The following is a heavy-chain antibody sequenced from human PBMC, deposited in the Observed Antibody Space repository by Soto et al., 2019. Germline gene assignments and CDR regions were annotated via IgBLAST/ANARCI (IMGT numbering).Heavy chain of an antibody. J-gene: IGHJ4*02. CDR3: AKGGVWDSRSSGGVDY. CDR1: GFTFKSYG. V-gene: IGHV3-30*18. D-gene: IGHD6-6*01. Sequence: QVQLVESGGGVVQPGRSLRLSCVASGFTFKSYGIHWVRQAPGKGLEWVAVISYDGSNKYYADSVKGRFTVSRDNSNNTLYLHMNSLRAEDTAVYYCAKGGVWDSRSSGGVDYWGQGTLATVSS. CDR2: ISYDGSNK.